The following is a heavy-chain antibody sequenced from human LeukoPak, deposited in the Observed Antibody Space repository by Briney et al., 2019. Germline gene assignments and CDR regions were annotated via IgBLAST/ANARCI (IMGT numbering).Heavy chain of an antibody. CDR1: GFTFSSYA. Sequence: GGSLRLSCAASGFTFSSYAMSWVRQAPGKGLEWVSAISGSGGSTYYADSVKGRFTISRDNSKNTLYLQMNSLRAEDTAVYYCAKERGQWLVLSYYFDYWGQGTLVTVSS. D-gene: IGHD6-19*01. CDR3: AKERGQWLVLSYYFDY. J-gene: IGHJ4*02. CDR2: ISGSGGST. V-gene: IGHV3-23*01.